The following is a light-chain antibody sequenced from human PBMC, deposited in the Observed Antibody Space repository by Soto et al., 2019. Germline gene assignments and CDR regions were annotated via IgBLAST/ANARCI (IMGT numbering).Light chain of an antibody. CDR2: GAS. Sequence: EIVLTQSPGTLSLSPGARAPLSCRASQSVSSRLAWYQQKPGQAPRLLIYGASSRATGVPDRFSGSGSGTDFTLTISRLEPEDFAVYYCQQYGSSQWTFGQGTKVDIK. V-gene: IGKV3-20*01. CDR1: QSVSSR. J-gene: IGKJ1*01. CDR3: QQYGSSQWT.